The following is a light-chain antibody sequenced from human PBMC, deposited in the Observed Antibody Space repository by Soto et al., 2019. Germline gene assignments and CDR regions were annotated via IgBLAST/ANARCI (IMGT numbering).Light chain of an antibody. J-gene: IGKJ1*01. CDR2: DAS. CDR3: HQYGGSPGT. V-gene: IGKV3-20*01. Sequence: EIVLTQSPGTLSLSPGERATLSCRASQSVSSNYLAWYQQRPGQAPRLLIYDASSRATGVPDRFSGSGSGTDFTLTISRLKPEEFAVYYCHQYGGSPGTLGQGTKVEIK. CDR1: QSVSSNY.